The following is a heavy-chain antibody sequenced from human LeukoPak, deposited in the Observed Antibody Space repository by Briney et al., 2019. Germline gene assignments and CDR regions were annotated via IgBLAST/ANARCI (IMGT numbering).Heavy chain of an antibody. CDR1: GYTFTPYA. J-gene: IGHJ4*02. D-gene: IGHD2-15*01. CDR2: XXXGNGNT. CDR3: ARDSTKKALVVPATPHY. V-gene: IGHV1-3*01. Sequence: ASVKVSCMASGYTFTPYAMHWVRPAPGKRVAWXXXXXXGNGNTKYSQKFQDRVTITRDTSANTAYMELSSLRSEDTAVYYCARDSTKKALVVPATPHYWGQGTLVTVTS.